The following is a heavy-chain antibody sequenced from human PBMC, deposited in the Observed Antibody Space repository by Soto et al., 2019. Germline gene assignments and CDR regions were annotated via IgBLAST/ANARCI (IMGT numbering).Heavy chain of an antibody. V-gene: IGHV3-13*01. CDR2: IDTKGVT. J-gene: IGHJ4*02. Sequence: EVQLVESGGGVVQPGGSLRLSCAASGFTFSIYDMHWVRHVAGKGLEWVAAIDTKGVTTYPGSAAGRYAISRENAFTSKYLQLNGRTGVDIAVCYCAKWVVGPNRYSCLDYWGQGIVVTLSS. CDR1: GFTFSIYD. D-gene: IGHD3-16*02. CDR3: AKWVVGPNRYSCLDY.